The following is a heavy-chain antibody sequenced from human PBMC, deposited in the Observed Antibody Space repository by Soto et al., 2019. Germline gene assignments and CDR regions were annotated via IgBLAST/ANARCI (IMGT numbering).Heavy chain of an antibody. CDR2: ISAYNGNT. CDR1: GYTFTSYG. V-gene: IGHV1-18*01. D-gene: IGHD2-2*01. CDR3: ASGGVYCSSTSCSAYYYYGMDV. Sequence: ASVKVSCKAPGYTFTSYGISWVRQAPGQGLEWMGWISAYNGNTNYAQKLQGRVTMTTDTSTSTAYMVLRSLRSDDTAVYYCASGGVYCSSTSCSAYYYYGMDVWGQGTTVTVSS. J-gene: IGHJ6*02.